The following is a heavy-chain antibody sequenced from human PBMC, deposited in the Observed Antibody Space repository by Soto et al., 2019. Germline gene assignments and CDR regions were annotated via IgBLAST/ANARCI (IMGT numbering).Heavy chain of an antibody. D-gene: IGHD3-10*01. CDR2: INAGNGNT. V-gene: IGHV1-3*01. CDR3: ARDPCYGSGSYSVYYFDY. Sequence: ASVKVSCKASGYTFTSHTMHWVRQAPGQRLERMGWINAGNGNTKYTQKFQGRVTITRDTSASTAYMELSSLRSEDTAVYYCARDPCYGSGSYSVYYFDYRGQGTLVTVSS. CDR1: GYTFTSHT. J-gene: IGHJ4*02.